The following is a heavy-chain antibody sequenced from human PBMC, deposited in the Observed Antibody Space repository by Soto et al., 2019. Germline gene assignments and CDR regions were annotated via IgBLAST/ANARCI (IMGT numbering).Heavy chain of an antibody. CDR1: GGSISSYY. D-gene: IGHD3-10*01. V-gene: IGHV4-59*01. CDR3: ARFMVNSRAYYYGMDV. Sequence: SETLSLTCTVSGGSISSYYWSWIRQPPGKGLEWIGYIYYSGSTNYNPSLKSRVTISVDTSKNQFSLKLSSVTAADTAVYYCARFMVNSRAYYYGMDVWGQGTTVTVSS. J-gene: IGHJ6*02. CDR2: IYYSGST.